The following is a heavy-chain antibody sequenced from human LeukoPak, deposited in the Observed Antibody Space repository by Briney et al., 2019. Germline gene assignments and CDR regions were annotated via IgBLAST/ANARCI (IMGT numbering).Heavy chain of an antibody. CDR3: ARDGDYGATRY. Sequence: SETLSLTCTVSGGSISSSSYYWGWIRQPPGKGLEWIGSIYYSGSTYYNPSLKSRVTISVDTSKNQFSLKLSSVTAADTAVYYCARDGDYGATRYWGQGTLVTVSS. CDR1: GGSISSSSYY. V-gene: IGHV4-39*07. D-gene: IGHD4-17*01. J-gene: IGHJ4*02. CDR2: IYYSGST.